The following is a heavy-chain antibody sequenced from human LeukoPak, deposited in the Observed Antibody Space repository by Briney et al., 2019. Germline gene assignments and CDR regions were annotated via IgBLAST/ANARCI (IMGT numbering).Heavy chain of an antibody. V-gene: IGHV4-61*02. J-gene: IGHJ6*03. Sequence: SETLSLTCTVSGGSISSGSYYWSWIRQPAGKGLEWIGRIYTSGSTNYNPSLKSRVTISVDTSKNQFSLKLSSVTAADTAVYYCVRGSHYYASDYYYMDVWGKGTTVTISS. CDR2: IYTSGST. CDR3: VRGSHYYASDYYYMDV. D-gene: IGHD3-10*01. CDR1: GGSISSGSYY.